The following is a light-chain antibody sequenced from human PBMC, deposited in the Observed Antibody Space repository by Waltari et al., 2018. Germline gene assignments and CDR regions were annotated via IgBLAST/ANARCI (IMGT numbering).Light chain of an antibody. V-gene: IGKV1-39*01. CDR3: QQTYSTPPWT. Sequence: DIQMTQSPSSLSASVGDTATITCRARQSIPTYLNWDQQKEGKAPELLIFGASSLQTEVPSRFIGRGSVTDFTLTINSLQPEECATYDCQQTYSTPPWTFGQGTNMEI. J-gene: IGKJ1*01. CDR1: QSIPTY. CDR2: GAS.